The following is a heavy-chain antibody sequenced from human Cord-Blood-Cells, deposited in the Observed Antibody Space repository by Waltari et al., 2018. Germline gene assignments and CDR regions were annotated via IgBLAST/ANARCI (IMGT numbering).Heavy chain of an antibody. CDR2: IYSGGST. CDR1: GFTVSSTY. V-gene: IGHV3-66*01. J-gene: IGHJ4*02. CDR3: ARSRGGSSSGSWHYFDY. Sequence: EVQLVESGGGLVQPGGSLRLSCAASGFTVSSTYMSWVRQAPGKGLEWVSVIYSGGSTYDADSVKGRFTISRDNSKNTLYLQMNSLRAEDTAVYYCARSRGGSSSGSWHYFDYWGQGTLVTVSS. D-gene: IGHD3-10*01.